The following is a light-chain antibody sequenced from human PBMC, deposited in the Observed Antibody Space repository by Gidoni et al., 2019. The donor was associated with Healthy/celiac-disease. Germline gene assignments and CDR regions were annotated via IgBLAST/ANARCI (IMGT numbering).Light chain of an antibody. J-gene: IGKJ1*01. V-gene: IGKV3-20*01. Sequence: EIVLPQSPGTLSLSPGERATLSCRASPSVSSSYLAWYQQKPGQAPRLLLYGASSRATGSPDRFSGSGSGTDFTLTISRLEPEDFAVYYCQQYGSSPQTFGQGTKVEIK. CDR2: GAS. CDR1: PSVSSSY. CDR3: QQYGSSPQT.